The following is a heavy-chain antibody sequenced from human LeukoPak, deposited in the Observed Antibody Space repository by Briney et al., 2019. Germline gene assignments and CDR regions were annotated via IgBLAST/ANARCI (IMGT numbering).Heavy chain of an antibody. CDR3: ARFSEMATIAESDY. V-gene: IGHV4-34*01. CDR2: INHSGST. D-gene: IGHD5-24*01. CDR1: GGSFSGYY. J-gene: IGHJ4*02. Sequence: PSETLSLTCAVYGGSFSGYYWSWIRQPPGKGLEWIGEINHSGSTNYNPSLKSRVTISVDTSKNQFSLKLSSATAADTAVYYCARFSEMATIAESDYWGQGTLVTVSS.